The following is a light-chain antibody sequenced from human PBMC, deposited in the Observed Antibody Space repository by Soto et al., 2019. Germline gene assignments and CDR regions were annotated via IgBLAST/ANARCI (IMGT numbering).Light chain of an antibody. CDR2: GGS. Sequence: EIVMTQSPATLSVSPGESATLSCRASQSVRSNLAWYQQQPGQAPRLLLYGGSRGATGILDRFCGSGSGADFTLTISSLEPEDYAVFYCQHYDSLPITFGQGTRLEIK. CDR1: QSVRSN. V-gene: IGKV3D-15*01. CDR3: QHYDSLPIT. J-gene: IGKJ5*01.